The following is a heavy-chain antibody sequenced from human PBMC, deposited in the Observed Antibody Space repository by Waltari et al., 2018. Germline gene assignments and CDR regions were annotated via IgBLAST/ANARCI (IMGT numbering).Heavy chain of an antibody. D-gene: IGHD1-26*01. CDR1: GFHFSSYG. Sequence: QVQLVESGGGVVQPGRSLRLYCAASGFHFSSYGMPLVRQAPGKGLEWVAVISYDGSNKYYADSVKGRFTISRDNSKNTLYLQMNSLRAEDTAVYYCAKLCMGATRPPDYWGQGTLVTVSS. V-gene: IGHV3-30*18. CDR2: ISYDGSNK. J-gene: IGHJ4*02. CDR3: AKLCMGATRPPDY.